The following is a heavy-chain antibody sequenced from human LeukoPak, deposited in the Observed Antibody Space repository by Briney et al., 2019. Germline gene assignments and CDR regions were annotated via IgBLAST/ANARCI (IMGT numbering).Heavy chain of an antibody. D-gene: IGHD3-16*01. J-gene: IGHJ4*02. Sequence: SSETLSLTCTVSGGSIIGYYWNWVRHRPGRGLEWIGYVHYSGSTKYNSSLYNRVIISIDTSKNQFSLRLTSVAPADTAVYYCARDLAGEWGNYFDYWGQGIVVTVPS. V-gene: IGHV4-59*12. CDR3: ARDLAGEWGNYFDY. CDR2: VHYSGST. CDR1: GGSIIGYY.